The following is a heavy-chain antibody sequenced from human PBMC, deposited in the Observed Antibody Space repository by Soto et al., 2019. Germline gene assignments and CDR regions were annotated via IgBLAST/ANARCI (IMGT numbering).Heavy chain of an antibody. Sequence: PSETLSLTCIVSGGSISGHYWSWIRQPAGKELEWIGRIYSDGTTNYNPSLKGRGTMSVDTSKKQISLKLTSVTAADTAMYYCARDRGYRSGSFGSWGQGVLVTVSS. CDR3: ARDRGYRSGSFGS. CDR2: IYSDGTT. D-gene: IGHD5-18*01. J-gene: IGHJ5*02. CDR1: GGSISGHY. V-gene: IGHV4-4*07.